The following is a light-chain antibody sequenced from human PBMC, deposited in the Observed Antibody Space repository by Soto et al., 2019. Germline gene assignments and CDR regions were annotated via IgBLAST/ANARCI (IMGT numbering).Light chain of an antibody. CDR2: GDN. CDR3: ASWDDSLNNWL. V-gene: IGLV1-44*01. Sequence: QLVLTQPPSASGTPGQRVTISCSGSSSNIGNNSVNWYQQLPGTAPKLLIYGDNQRPSGVPDRFSGSKSGSSASLAISGLQSKDETDYYCASWDDSLNNWLFGGGTKLTVL. CDR1: SSNIGNNS. J-gene: IGLJ3*02.